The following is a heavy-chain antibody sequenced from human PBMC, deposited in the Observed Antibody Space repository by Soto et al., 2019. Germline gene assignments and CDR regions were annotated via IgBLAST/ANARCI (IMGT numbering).Heavy chain of an antibody. CDR1: GGTFSSYA. CDR2: IIPIFGTA. V-gene: IGHV1-69*13. CDR3: ARLPYSSGWAYYYYGMDV. Sequence: SVKVSCKASGGTFSSYAISWVRQAPGQGLEWMGGIIPIFGTANYAQKFQGRVTITADESTSTAYMELSSLRSEDTAVYYCARLPYSSGWAYYYYGMDVWGQGTTVTVSS. J-gene: IGHJ6*02. D-gene: IGHD6-19*01.